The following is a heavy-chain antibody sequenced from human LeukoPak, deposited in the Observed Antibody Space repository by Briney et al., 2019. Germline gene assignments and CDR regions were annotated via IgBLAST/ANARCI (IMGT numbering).Heavy chain of an antibody. J-gene: IGHJ4*02. Sequence: ASVKVSCKASGGTFSSYGISWVRQATGQGLEWMGWMNPNSGNTGYAQKLQGRVTMTRNTSISTAYMELTSLRSEDTAVYYCTRGGDYWGQGTLVTVSS. V-gene: IGHV1-8*01. CDR1: GGTFSSYG. CDR2: MNPNSGNT. CDR3: TRGGDY.